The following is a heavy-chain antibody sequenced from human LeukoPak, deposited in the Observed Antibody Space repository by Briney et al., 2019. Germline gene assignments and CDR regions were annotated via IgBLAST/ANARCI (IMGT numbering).Heavy chain of an antibody. CDR1: GFTFSSHW. J-gene: IGHJ4*02. V-gene: IGHV3-7*05. D-gene: IGHD2-2*01. Sequence: GGSLRLSCAASGFTFSSHWMYWVRQAPGKGLEWVANIKQDGSETFYVDSVKGRFTISRDNAKNSPYLQMNSLRAEDTAVYYCTRIIVEVPGVSDYCDYWGQGTLVTVSS. CDR2: IKQDGSET. CDR3: TRIIVEVPGVSDYCDY.